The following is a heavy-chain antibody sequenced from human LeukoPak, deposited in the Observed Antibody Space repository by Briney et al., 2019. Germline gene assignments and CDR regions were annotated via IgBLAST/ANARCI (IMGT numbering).Heavy chain of an antibody. CDR1: GFTFSSYW. CDR3: ARDSGGYSYGFYYYYGMDV. CDR2: IKQDGSEK. D-gene: IGHD5-18*01. J-gene: IGHJ6*02. Sequence: GGSLRLSCAASGFTFSSYWMSWVRQAPGKGLEWVANIKQDGSEKYYVDSVKGRFTISRDNAKNSLYLQMNSLRAEDTAVYYCARDSGGYSYGFYYYYGMDVWGQGTTVTVSS. V-gene: IGHV3-7*01.